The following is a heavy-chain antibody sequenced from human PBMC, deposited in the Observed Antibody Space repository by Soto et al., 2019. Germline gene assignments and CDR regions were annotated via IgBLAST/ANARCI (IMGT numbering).Heavy chain of an antibody. Sequence: EVQLVESGGGLVQPGGSLRLSCAASGFTFSDHYMDWVRQAPGKGLEWVGRTRNKANSYRTEYAASVKGRFPISRDDSKNSLYLKITSLKPETPPVNNCAKVAQTGTPRKYSDYWGKGPLVTVS. V-gene: IGHV3-72*01. D-gene: IGHD1-1*01. J-gene: IGHJ4*02. CDR1: GFTFSDHY. CDR2: TRNKANSYRT. CDR3: AKVAQTGTPRKYSDY.